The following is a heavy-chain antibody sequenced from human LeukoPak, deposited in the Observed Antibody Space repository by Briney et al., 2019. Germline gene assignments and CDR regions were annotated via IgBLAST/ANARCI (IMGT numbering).Heavy chain of an antibody. CDR1: GGSISSGDYY. D-gene: IGHD2-21*02. CDR2: IYYSGST. Sequence: RSSETLSLTCTVSGGSISSGDYYWSWIRQPPGKGLEWIGYIYYSGSTYYNPSLKSRVTISVDTSKNQFSLKLSSVTAADTAAYYCARGDAGVVTALGFDYWGQGTLVTVSS. J-gene: IGHJ4*02. CDR3: ARGDAGVVTALGFDY. V-gene: IGHV4-30-4*01.